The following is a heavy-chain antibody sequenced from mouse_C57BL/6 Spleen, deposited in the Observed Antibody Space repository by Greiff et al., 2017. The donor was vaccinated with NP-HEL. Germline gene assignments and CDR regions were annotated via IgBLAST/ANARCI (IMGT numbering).Heavy chain of an antibody. CDR2: ITPSSGYT. CDR1: GYTFTSYW. J-gene: IGHJ1*03. V-gene: IGHV1-7*01. D-gene: IGHD1-1*01. Sequence: QVQLQQSGAELAKPGASVKLSCKASGYTFTSYWMHWVNQRPGQGLEWIGYITPSSGYTKYNQKFKNKATLTAAQSSSTAYMQLSSLTYDDSAVYYCARGGTTVEDLYWYFDVWGTGTTVTVSS. CDR3: ARGGTTVEDLYWYFDV.